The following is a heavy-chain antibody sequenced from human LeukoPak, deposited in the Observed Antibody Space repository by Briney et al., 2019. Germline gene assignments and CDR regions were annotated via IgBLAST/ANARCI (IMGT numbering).Heavy chain of an antibody. CDR1: GGSISSGSYY. D-gene: IGHD3-10*01. J-gene: IGHJ1*01. V-gene: IGHV4-61*02. CDR2: IYTSGST. Sequence: SQTLSLTCTVSGGSISSGSYYWSWIRQPAGKGLEWIGRIYTSGSTNYNPSLKSRVTISVDTSKNQFSLKLSSVTAADTAVYYCARVGRSEYFQHWGQGTLVTVSS. CDR3: ARVGRSEYFQH.